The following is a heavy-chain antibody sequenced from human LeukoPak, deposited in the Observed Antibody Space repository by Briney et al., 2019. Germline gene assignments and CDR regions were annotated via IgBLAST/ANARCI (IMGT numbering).Heavy chain of an antibody. J-gene: IGHJ6*04. D-gene: IGHD6-19*01. CDR2: IYHSGNT. V-gene: IGHV4-4*02. CDR1: GGSISSSNW. Sequence: SGTLSLTCAVSGGSISSSNWWSWVRQPPGKGLEWIGEIYHSGNTNYNPSLKSRVTISVDKSKNQFSLKLSSVTAADTAVYYCARVAVAGPNYYYYGMVVWGKGTTVTVSS. CDR3: ARVAVAGPNYYYYGMVV.